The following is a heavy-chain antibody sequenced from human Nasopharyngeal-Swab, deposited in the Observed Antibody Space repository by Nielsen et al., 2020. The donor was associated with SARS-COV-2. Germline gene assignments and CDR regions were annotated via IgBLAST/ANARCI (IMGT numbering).Heavy chain of an antibody. CDR3: AREGPYDSGGYYFNDAFDI. CDR2: MNPNSGNT. J-gene: IGHJ3*02. D-gene: IGHD3-22*01. V-gene: IGHV1-8*01. Sequence: WVRQAPGQGLEWMGWMNPNSGNTGYAQKFQGRVTMTRNTSISTAYMELSSLRSEDTAVYYCAREGPYDSGGYYFNDAFDIWGQGTMVTVSS.